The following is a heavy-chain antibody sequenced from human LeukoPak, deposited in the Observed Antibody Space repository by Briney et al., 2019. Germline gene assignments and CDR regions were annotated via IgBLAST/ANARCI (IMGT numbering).Heavy chain of an antibody. J-gene: IGHJ4*02. D-gene: IGHD1-14*01. CDR2: MYSGGRT. CDR3: ARDNRDYFDY. V-gene: IGHV3-66*01. Sequence: PGGSLRLSCAASGFTVSSNYMSWVRQAPGKGLEWVSVMYSGGRTYYADSVKGRLTISRDDSKNTLYLQMNSLRAEDTAVYYCARDNRDYFDYWGQGTLVTVSS. CDR1: GFTVSSNY.